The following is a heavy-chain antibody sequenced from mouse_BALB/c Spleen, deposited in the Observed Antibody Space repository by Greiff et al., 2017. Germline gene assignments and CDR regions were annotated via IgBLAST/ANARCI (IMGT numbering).Heavy chain of an antibody. Sequence: EVHLVESGGGLVKPGGSLKLSCAASGFTFSSYGMHWVRQAPEKGLEWVAYISSGSSTIYYADTVKGRFTISRDNPKNTLFLQMTRLRSEDTAMYYCAGYAMEYWGQGTSVTVSS. J-gene: IGHJ4*01. CDR1: GFTFSSYG. CDR3: AGYAMEY. CDR2: ISSGSSTI. V-gene: IGHV5-17*02.